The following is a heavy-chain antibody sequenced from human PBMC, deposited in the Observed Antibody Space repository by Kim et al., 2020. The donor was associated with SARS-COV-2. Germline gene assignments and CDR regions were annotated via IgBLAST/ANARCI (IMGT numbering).Heavy chain of an antibody. J-gene: IGHJ3*02. Sequence: PSLKSRLTITKDTSKNQVVLTMTNMDPVDTATYYCAHRRSGYYYDDAFDIWGQGTMVTVSS. CDR3: AHRRSGYYYDDAFDI. V-gene: IGHV2-5*01. D-gene: IGHD3-22*01.